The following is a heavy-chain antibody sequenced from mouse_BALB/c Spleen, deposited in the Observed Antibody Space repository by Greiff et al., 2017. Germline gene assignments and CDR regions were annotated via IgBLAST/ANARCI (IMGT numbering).Heavy chain of an antibody. CDR2: IWSGGST. CDR1: GFSLTSYG. V-gene: IGHV2-2*02. J-gene: IGHJ4*01. CDR3: ARNKMVRRDAMDY. Sequence: VKLVESGPGLVQPSQSLSITCTVSGFSLTSYGVHWVRQSPGKGLEWLGVIWSGGSTDYNAAFISRLSISKDNSKSQVFFKMNSLQANDTAIYYCARNKMVRRDAMDYWGQGTSVTVSS. D-gene: IGHD2-14*01.